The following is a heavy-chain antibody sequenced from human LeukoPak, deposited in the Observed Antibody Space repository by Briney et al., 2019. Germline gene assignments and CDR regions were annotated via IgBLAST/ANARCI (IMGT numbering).Heavy chain of an antibody. CDR2: INSDGSTT. CDR1: GFTFSNHW. D-gene: IGHD3-16*01. V-gene: IGHV3-74*01. J-gene: IGHJ4*02. Sequence: GSLRLSCAASGFTFSNHWMHWVRQAPGEGLMWLSRINSDGSTTSYAGSVKGRFTISRDNAKNTLYLQMNTLRAEDTAVYYCARETWGGLDYWGQGTLVTVSS. CDR3: ARETWGGLDY.